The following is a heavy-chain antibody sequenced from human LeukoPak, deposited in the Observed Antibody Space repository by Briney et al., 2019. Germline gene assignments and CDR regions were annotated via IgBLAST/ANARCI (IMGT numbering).Heavy chain of an antibody. CDR1: GGSFSGYY. CDR2: INHSGST. V-gene: IGHV4-34*01. Sequence: SETLSLTCAVYGGSFSGYYWSWIRQPPGKGLEWIGEINHSGSTNYNPSLKSRVTISVDTPKNQFSLKLSSVTAADTAVYYCARGLPSTGTTGRYYYYYMDVWGKGTTVTVSS. D-gene: IGHD1-7*01. J-gene: IGHJ6*03. CDR3: ARGLPSTGTTGRYYYYYMDV.